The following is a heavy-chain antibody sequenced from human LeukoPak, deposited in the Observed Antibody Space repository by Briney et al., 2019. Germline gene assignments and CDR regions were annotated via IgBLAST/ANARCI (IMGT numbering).Heavy chain of an antibody. Sequence: SETLSLTCDVSGYAIGSSHYWGWIRQPPGRGLQWIGHVHFHGTSAYNASLRGRVTISIEASKNRFSLRLTSVTGADAAIYYCARVVSQAAPDWYMDVWGGGTVVIVSS. J-gene: IGHJ2*01. CDR1: GYAIGSSHY. V-gene: IGHV4-38-2*01. CDR2: VHFHGTS. CDR3: ARVVSQAAPDWYMDV. D-gene: IGHD2-21*01.